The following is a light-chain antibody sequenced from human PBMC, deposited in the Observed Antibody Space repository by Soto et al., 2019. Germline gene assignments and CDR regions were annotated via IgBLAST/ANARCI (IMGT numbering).Light chain of an antibody. CDR2: RAS. V-gene: IGKV2-30*01. CDR3: MQGTHWPPIT. CDR1: RVLVYSDGNSY. J-gene: IGKJ5*01. Sequence: DVVMTQPPLPLPVTLGQPASISCRSSRVLVYSDGNSYLSWFQRRPGQSPRRLIYRASNRDSGVPDRFSGSGSGTDFTLEISRVEAEDVGVYYCMQGTHWPPITFGQGTRLEIK.